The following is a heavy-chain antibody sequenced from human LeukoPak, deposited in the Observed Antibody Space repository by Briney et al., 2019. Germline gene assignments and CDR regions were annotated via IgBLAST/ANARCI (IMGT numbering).Heavy chain of an antibody. Sequence: PGGSLRLSCAASGFTFSSYEMNWVRQTPEKGLEWVSSISSSSTFIYYADSVKGRFTISRDNAKNSLYLQMNSLRAEDTAVYFCAVHSSGYYYYYMDVWGKGTTVTVSS. J-gene: IGHJ6*03. D-gene: IGHD6-19*01. CDR1: GFTFSSYE. V-gene: IGHV3-21*01. CDR3: AVHSSGYYYYYMDV. CDR2: ISSSSTFI.